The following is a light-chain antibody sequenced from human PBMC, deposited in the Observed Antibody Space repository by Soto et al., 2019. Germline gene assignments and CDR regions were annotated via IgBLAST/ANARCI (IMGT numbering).Light chain of an antibody. CDR2: DVS. CDR3: CSYAGSYTWV. CDR1: SSDVGGYNY. Sequence: QSALTQPRSVSGSPGQSVTISCTGTSSDVGGYNYVSWYQQHPGKSPKLMIYDVSKLPSGVPDRFSGSKSCNTASLTISGLQAEDEADYYCCSYAGSYTWVFGGGTKLTVL. V-gene: IGLV2-11*01. J-gene: IGLJ3*02.